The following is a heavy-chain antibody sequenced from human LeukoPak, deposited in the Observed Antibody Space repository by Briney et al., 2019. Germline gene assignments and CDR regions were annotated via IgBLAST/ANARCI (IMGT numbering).Heavy chain of an antibody. Sequence: SETLSLTCAVYGGSFSGYYWSWIRHPPEKGLEWIGEINHSGSINYNPSLTSRVTISVDTSKNQFSLKLSSVTAADTAVYYCARGLSGPRLQDWGQGTLVTVSS. CDR1: GGSFSGYY. D-gene: IGHD5-12*01. V-gene: IGHV4-34*01. J-gene: IGHJ4*02. CDR2: INHSGSI. CDR3: ARGLSGPRLQD.